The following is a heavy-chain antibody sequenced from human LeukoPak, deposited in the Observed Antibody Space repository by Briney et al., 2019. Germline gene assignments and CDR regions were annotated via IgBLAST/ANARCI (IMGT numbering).Heavy chain of an antibody. CDR3: AGHSGSYPTGYYYYGMDV. V-gene: IGHV5-51*01. CDR1: GYRFTSYL. CDR2: IYPGDSDT. Sequence: GESLNTSFKCPGYRFTSYLIGLVRQMPGKGLEWMGVIYPGDSDTRYSPSFQGQATISADESISTAYLQWSSLKASDTAMYCCAGHSGSYPTGYYYYGMDVWGQGTTVTVSS. D-gene: IGHD1-26*01. J-gene: IGHJ6*02.